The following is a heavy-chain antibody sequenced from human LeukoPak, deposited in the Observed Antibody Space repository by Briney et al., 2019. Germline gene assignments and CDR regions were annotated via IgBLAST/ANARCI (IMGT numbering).Heavy chain of an antibody. J-gene: IGHJ5*02. D-gene: IGHD3-22*01. V-gene: IGHV1-69*01. CDR3: ARGDQYYYDSSGYPSENWFDP. CDR1: GGTFSSYA. CDR2: IIPIFDTA. Sequence: SVKVPCKASGGTFSSYAISWVRQAPGQGLEWMGGIIPIFDTANYAQKFQGRVTITADESTSTAYMELSSLRSEDTAVYYCARGDQYYYDSSGYPSENWFDPWGQGTLVTVSS.